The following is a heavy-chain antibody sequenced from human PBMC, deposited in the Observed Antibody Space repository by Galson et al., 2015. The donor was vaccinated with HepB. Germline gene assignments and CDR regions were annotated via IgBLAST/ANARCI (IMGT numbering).Heavy chain of an antibody. Sequence: SLRLSCAASGFSFSSYAMTWVRQAPGKGLEWVAFISYDGTNEYYTDSVKGRFSISRDNSKNTLSLQMYSLRLEDTAMYYRARDKGWLTTVTPHGFDVWGQGTMVTVSS. CDR1: GFSFSSYA. CDR2: ISYDGTNE. D-gene: IGHD4-17*01. V-gene: IGHV3-30-3*01. J-gene: IGHJ3*01. CDR3: ARDKGWLTTVTPHGFDV.